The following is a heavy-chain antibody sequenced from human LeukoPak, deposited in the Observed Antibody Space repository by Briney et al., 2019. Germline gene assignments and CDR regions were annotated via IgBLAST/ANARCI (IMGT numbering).Heavy chain of an antibody. V-gene: IGHV3-7*01. CDR3: ARFIASPGPDAFDI. CDR2: IKQDGIET. Sequence: GGSLRLSFTASGFTFSTFAMHWVRQAPGQRLEWLANIKQDGIETYYLDSVKGRFTISRDSARNSVYLQMNSLRADETAVYFCARFIASPGPDAFDIWGQGTLVTVSS. J-gene: IGHJ3*02. CDR1: GFTFSTFA. D-gene: IGHD6-13*01.